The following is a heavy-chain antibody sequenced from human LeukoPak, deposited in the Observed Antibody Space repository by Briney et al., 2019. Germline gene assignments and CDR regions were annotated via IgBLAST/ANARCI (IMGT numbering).Heavy chain of an antibody. Sequence: HPGGSLRLSCGASGFTFTTHWIHWVRQAPGKGLVWVSRIKPDGSDTNYADSVKGRFTISRDNAKNTVYLQMNSLRAEDTAVYYCARGKYGGHFIDYWGQGTLVTVSS. CDR2: IKPDGSDT. J-gene: IGHJ4*02. CDR3: ARGKYGGHFIDY. V-gene: IGHV3-74*01. CDR1: GFTFTTHW. D-gene: IGHD4-23*01.